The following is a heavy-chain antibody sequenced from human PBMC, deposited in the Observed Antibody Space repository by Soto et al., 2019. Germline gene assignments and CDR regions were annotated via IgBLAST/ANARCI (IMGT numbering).Heavy chain of an antibody. D-gene: IGHD3-9*01. CDR3: ARNYDILTGYYSEVGAFDI. V-gene: IGHV4-34*01. Sequence: SDTLSLTCAVNGGSFSGYYWTRIRQPPGTGLEWIGEINHSGSTNYNPSLKSRVTISVGTSKNHFSLKLSSVTAADTAVYYCARNYDILTGYYSEVGAFDIWGQGTMVT. CDR1: GGSFSGYY. J-gene: IGHJ3*02. CDR2: INHSGST.